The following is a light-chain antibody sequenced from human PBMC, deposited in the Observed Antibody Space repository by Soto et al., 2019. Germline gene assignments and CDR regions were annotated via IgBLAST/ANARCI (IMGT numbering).Light chain of an antibody. CDR1: RSLSSTS. Sequence: EIVLTQSPGTLSLSPGELAALSCRASRSLSSTSFSWYQQRPGQAPRLLIYDASSRATGIPDRFSGSGSGTDFTLTINRLEPDDFAVYYCQQYGSSPRTFGQGTKVEIK. CDR3: QQYGSSPRT. V-gene: IGKV3-20*01. J-gene: IGKJ1*01. CDR2: DAS.